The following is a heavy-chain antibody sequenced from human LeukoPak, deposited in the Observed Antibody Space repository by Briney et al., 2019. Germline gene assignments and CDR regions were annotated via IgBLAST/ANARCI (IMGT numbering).Heavy chain of an antibody. CDR1: SASISTYY. CDR3: ARRIRGVNDAFDI. V-gene: IGHV4-34*01. J-gene: IGHJ3*02. CDR2: INHSGST. D-gene: IGHD3-10*01. Sequence: SETLSLTCTVSSASISTYYWTWIRQPPGKGLEWIGEINHSGSTNYNPSLKSRVTMSVDTSKNQFSLKLTSVTAADTAVYYCARRIRGVNDAFDIWGQGTMVTVSS.